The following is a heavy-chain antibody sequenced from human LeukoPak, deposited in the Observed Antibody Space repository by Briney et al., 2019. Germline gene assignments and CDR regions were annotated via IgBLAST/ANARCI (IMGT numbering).Heavy chain of an antibody. CDR2: INPDGTNT. CDR1: GFTFSNYF. V-gene: IGHV3-74*03. Sequence: GGSLSLSCAASGFTFSNYFVHWVRQAPGRGLVWVSRINPDGTNTMYAGSVKGRFTISRDNAKNILYLQMNSLRDDDTAVYYCARRVDATRWFDPWGQGTLVTVSS. D-gene: IGHD2-15*01. CDR3: ARRVDATRWFDP. J-gene: IGHJ5*02.